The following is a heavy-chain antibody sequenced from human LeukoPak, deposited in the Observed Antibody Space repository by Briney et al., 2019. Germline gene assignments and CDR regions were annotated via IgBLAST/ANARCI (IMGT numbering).Heavy chain of an antibody. CDR1: GVTFSSYW. CDR2: IKQDGSEK. V-gene: IGHV3-7*03. Sequence: GGSLRLSCAASGVTFSSYWMSWVRQAPGKGLEWVANIKQDGSEKYYVDSVKGRFTISRDNAKNSLYLQMNSLRAEDTAVYYCAREGGGNWFDPWGQGTLVTVSS. CDR3: AREGGGNWFDP. D-gene: IGHD3-16*01. J-gene: IGHJ5*02.